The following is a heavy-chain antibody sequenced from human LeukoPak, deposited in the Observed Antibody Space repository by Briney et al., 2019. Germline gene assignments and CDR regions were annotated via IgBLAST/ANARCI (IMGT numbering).Heavy chain of an antibody. V-gene: IGHV4-59*01. CDR2: IYYSGST. J-gene: IGHJ5*02. Sequence: SETLSLTCTVSGGSISSEYWSWIRQPPGKGLEWIGYIYYSGSTNYNPSLKSRVTISVDTSKNQFSLKLSSVTAADTAVYYCARQGSSWYGMSWFDPWGQGTLVTVSS. CDR3: ARQGSSWYGMSWFDP. CDR1: GGSISSEY. D-gene: IGHD6-13*01.